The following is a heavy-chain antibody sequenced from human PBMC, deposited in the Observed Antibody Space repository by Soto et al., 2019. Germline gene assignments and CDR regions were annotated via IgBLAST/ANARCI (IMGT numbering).Heavy chain of an antibody. D-gene: IGHD6-19*01. CDR2: IWYDGSNK. CDR1: GFTFSSYG. J-gene: IGHJ6*02. CDR3: ARGHIAVAGTIDYYYYGMDV. Sequence: GGSLRLSCAASGFTFSSYGMHWVRQAPGKGLEWVAVIWYDGSNKYYADSVKGRFTISRDNSKNTLYLQMNSLRAEDTAVYYCARGHIAVAGTIDYYYYGMDVWGQGTTVTVSS. V-gene: IGHV3-33*01.